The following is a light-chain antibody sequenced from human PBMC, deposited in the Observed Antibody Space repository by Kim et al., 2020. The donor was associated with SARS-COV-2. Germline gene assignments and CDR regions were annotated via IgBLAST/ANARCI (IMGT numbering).Light chain of an antibody. CDR3: QAWDSPL. J-gene: IGLJ3*02. CDR2: QDS. V-gene: IGLV3-1*01. Sequence: SYELTQPPSVSVSPGQTASITCSGDKLGDKYACWYQQKPGQSPVLVIYQDSKRPSGIPERFSGSNSGNTATLTISGTQAMDEADYYCQAWDSPLFGGGTKLTVL. CDR1: KLGDKY.